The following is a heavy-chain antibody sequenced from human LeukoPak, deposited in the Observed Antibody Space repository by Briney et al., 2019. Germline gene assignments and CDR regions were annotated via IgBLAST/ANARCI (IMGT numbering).Heavy chain of an antibody. CDR2: IYYSGST. D-gene: IGHD5-24*01. CDR1: GGSISSSSYY. CDR3: ARDRDGYTPRDAFDI. J-gene: IGHJ3*02. Sequence: SETLSLTCTVSGGSISSSSYYWGWIRQPPGKGLEWIGSIYYSGSTYYNPSLKSRVTISVDTSKNQFSLKLSSVTAADTAVYYCARDRDGYTPRDAFDIWGQGTMVTVSS. V-gene: IGHV4-39*07.